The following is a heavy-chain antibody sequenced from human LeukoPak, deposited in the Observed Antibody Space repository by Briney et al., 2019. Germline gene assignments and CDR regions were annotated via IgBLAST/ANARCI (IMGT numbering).Heavy chain of an antibody. V-gene: IGHV3-49*03. Sequence: PGGSLRLSCTASGFNFGDYSLSWFRQAPGVGLEWVAFIRREGYGGTTEYAASVKGRFTISRDDSKSIAYLQMNSPKTEDTGVYYCTRDHDFWRGPLDVWGKGTTVTVSS. J-gene: IGHJ6*04. CDR1: GFNFGDYS. D-gene: IGHD3-3*01. CDR3: TRDHDFWRGPLDV. CDR2: IRREGYGGTT.